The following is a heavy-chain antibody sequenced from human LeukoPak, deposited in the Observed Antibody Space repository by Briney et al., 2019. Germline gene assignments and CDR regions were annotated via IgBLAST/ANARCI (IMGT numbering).Heavy chain of an antibody. J-gene: IGHJ4*02. CDR1: GFTFSSYA. Sequence: PGGSLGLSCVTSGFTFSSYAMSWVRQAPGKGLEWVSVISGSGGTTYYADSVKGRFTISRDNSKNTLYLQMNSLRAEDTAVYYCARPSSGYYYESAYFDYWGQGTLVTVSS. V-gene: IGHV3-23*01. D-gene: IGHD3-22*01. CDR3: ARPSSGYYYESAYFDY. CDR2: ISGSGGTT.